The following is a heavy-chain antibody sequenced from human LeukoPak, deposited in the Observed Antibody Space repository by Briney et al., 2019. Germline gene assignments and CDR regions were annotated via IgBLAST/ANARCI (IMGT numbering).Heavy chain of an antibody. V-gene: IGHV3-48*01. J-gene: IGHJ4*02. CDR1: GLTFSSYS. D-gene: IGHD3-22*01. CDR3: ARDWGYYYDSSGYDY. CDR2: ISSSSSTI. Sequence: GGSLRLSCAASGLTFSSYSMNWVRQAPGKGLEWVSYISSSSSTIYYADSVKGRFTISRDNAKNSLYLQMNSLRAEDTAVYYCARDWGYYYDSSGYDYWGRGTLVTVSS.